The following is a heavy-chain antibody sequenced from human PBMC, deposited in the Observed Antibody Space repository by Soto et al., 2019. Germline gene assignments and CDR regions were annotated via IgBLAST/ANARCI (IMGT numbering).Heavy chain of an antibody. D-gene: IGHD6-19*01. CDR3: ARDPAPSGWYDY. CDR2: INSDGTST. Sequence: GSLRLSCAASGFTFSNYWMHWVRQVPGKGLVWVSRINSDGTSTSYADSVKGRFTISRDNAKNTLYLQMNSLRAEDTAVYYCARDPAPSGWYDYWGQGTLVTVSS. V-gene: IGHV3-74*01. CDR1: GFTFSNYW. J-gene: IGHJ4*02.